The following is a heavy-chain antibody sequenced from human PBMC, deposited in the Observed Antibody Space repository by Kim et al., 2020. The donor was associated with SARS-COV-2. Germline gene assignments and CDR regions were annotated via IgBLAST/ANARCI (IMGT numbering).Heavy chain of an antibody. J-gene: IGHJ4*02. Sequence: GGSLRLSCAASGFTFSSYGMHWVRQAPGKGLEWVAVISYDGSNKYYADSVKGRFTISRDNSKNTLYLQMNSLRAEDTAVYYCARDRQWLIQGFDYWGQGTLVTVSS. CDR3: ARDRQWLIQGFDY. CDR1: GFTFSSYG. CDR2: ISYDGSNK. D-gene: IGHD6-19*01. V-gene: IGHV3-33*05.